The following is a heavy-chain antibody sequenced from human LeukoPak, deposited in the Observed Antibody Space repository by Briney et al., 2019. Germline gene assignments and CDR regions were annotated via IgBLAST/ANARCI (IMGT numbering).Heavy chain of an antibody. D-gene: IGHD2-15*01. CDR2: INPNSGGT. CDR1: GYTFTSYG. CDR3: AREHSTRVFAFDP. J-gene: IGHJ5*02. Sequence: GASVKVSCKASGYTFTSYGISWVRQAPGQGLEWMGWINPNSGGTNYAQKFQGRVTMTRDTSISTAYMELSRLRSDDTAVYYCAREHSTRVFAFDPWGQGTLVTVSS. V-gene: IGHV1-2*02.